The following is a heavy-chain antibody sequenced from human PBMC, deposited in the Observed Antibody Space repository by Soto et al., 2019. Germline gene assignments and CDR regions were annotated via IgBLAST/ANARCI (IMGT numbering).Heavy chain of an antibody. CDR1: GFSLSTARMG. V-gene: IGHV2-26*01. J-gene: IGHJ6*02. CDR3: ARISEYYDFWSGYYWAGYYYGIDV. D-gene: IGHD3-3*01. Sequence: SGPTLVNPTATLTLTCTVSGFSLSTARMGVSWIRQPPGKALEWLAHIFSNDEKSYSTSLKSRLTISKDTSKSQVVLTMTNMDPVDTATYYCARISEYYDFWSGYYWAGYYYGIDVWGQGTTVTVSS. CDR2: IFSNDEK.